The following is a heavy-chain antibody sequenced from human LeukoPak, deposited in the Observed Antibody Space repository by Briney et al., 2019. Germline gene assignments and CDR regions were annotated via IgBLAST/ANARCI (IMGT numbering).Heavy chain of an antibody. CDR2: IYYSGST. D-gene: IGHD3-22*01. J-gene: IGHJ4*02. Sequence: SETLSLTCTVSGGSISSYYWSWIRQPPGKGLEWIGYIYYSGSTNYNPSLKSRVTISVDTSKNQFSLKLSSVTAADTAVCYCARVTIPYYDSSGLMDYWGQGTLVTVSS. V-gene: IGHV4-59*01. CDR3: ARVTIPYYDSSGLMDY. CDR1: GGSISSYY.